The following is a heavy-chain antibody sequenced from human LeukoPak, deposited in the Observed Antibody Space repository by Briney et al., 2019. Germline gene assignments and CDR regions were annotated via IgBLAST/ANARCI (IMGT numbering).Heavy chain of an antibody. V-gene: IGHV3-23*01. CDR3: ARGGSGSYYRGYFDY. J-gene: IGHJ4*02. Sequence: GGSLRLSCSASGFTFSSYAMHWVRQAPGKGLEWVSAISGSGGSTYYADSVKGRFTISRDNSKNTLYLQMNSLRAEDTAVYYCARGGSGSYYRGYFDYWGQGTLVTVSS. CDR1: GFTFSSYA. CDR2: ISGSGGST. D-gene: IGHD1-26*01.